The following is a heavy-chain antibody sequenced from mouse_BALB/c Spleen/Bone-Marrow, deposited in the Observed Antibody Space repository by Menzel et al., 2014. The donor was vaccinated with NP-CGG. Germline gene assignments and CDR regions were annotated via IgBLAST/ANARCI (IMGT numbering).Heavy chain of an antibody. CDR2: ISSGGSYT. V-gene: IGHV5-9-4*01. CDR1: GFTFSTYA. J-gene: IGHJ3*01. D-gene: IGHD1-1*01. CDR3: ARDGYGSSD. Sequence: EVKLVESGGVLVKPGGSLKLSYAASGFTFSTYAMSWVRQSPEKRLEWVAEISSGGSYTYYPDTVTGRFTISRDNAKNTLYLEMSSLRSEDTAMYYCARDGYGSSDWGQGTLVTVSA.